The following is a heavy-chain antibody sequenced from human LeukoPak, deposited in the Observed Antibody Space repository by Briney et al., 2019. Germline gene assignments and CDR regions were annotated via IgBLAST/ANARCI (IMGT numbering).Heavy chain of an antibody. CDR3: ARARGAVGIDY. V-gene: IGHV4-61*08. CDR2: INHSGST. D-gene: IGHD6-19*01. Sequence: PSETLSLTCTVSGGSISSGDYYWTWIRQPPGKGLEWIGEINHSGEWIGDINHSGSTKYNPSLKSRVTISVDTSKNQFSLKLTSVTAADTAVYYCARARGAVGIDYWGQGTLVIVSS. CDR1: GGSISSGDYY. J-gene: IGHJ4*02.